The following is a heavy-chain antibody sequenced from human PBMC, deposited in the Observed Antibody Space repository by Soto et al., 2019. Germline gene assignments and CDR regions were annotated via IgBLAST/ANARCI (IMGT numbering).Heavy chain of an antibody. D-gene: IGHD3-16*01. J-gene: IGHJ3*02. Sequence: QVQLAQPGAEVKKPGASVKVSCKASGYPFSNFAIHWVRQAPGQRLEWMGWINTANGNTKYSQKFQGRFTITTDTSATTAYMELSSLRSEDTAVFYCAREGVGLLRIGDDHVDIWGQGTMVPVSS. CDR3: AREGVGLLRIGDDHVDI. V-gene: IGHV1-3*04. CDR2: INTANGNT. CDR1: GYPFSNFA.